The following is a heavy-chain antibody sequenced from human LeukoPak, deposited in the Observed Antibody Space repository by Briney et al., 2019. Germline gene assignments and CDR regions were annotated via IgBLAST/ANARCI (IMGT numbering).Heavy chain of an antibody. D-gene: IGHD6-19*01. V-gene: IGHV3-48*01. CDR3: AREGLIPTNWFDP. J-gene: IGHJ5*02. CDR1: GFIFSSYS. Sequence: GGSLRLSCAASGFIFSSYSMNWVRQAPGKGLEWVSYISSSSSTMYYAASVKGRFSISRDNAQNSLYLQMNSLRAEDTAVYYCAREGLIPTNWFDPWGQGTLVTVSS. CDR2: ISSSSSTM.